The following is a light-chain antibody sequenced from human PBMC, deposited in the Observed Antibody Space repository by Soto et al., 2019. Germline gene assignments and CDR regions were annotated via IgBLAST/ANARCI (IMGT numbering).Light chain of an antibody. CDR1: QGISRY. J-gene: IGKJ3*01. Sequence: DIQLTQSPSFLSASVGDRVTITCRASQGISRYLAWYQQKPGKAPKLLIYDAATLHSGVPSRFSGSGSGTEFTLTISSLQPEDFATYYCQQLNSYPRTFGPGTKVDSK. CDR2: DAA. CDR3: QQLNSYPRT. V-gene: IGKV1-9*01.